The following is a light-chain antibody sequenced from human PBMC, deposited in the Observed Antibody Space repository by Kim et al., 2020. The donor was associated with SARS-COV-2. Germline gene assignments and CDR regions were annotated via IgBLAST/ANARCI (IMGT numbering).Light chain of an antibody. V-gene: IGKV3-15*01. CDR3: QQFNYWLT. J-gene: IGKJ5*01. CDR2: DAS. Sequence: SVSPGERATLSCRASESVSRNLAWYQQKPGQAPRLLIYDASTRATGIPARFSGSGSGTDFTLTISSLQSEDFAVYYCQQFNYWLTFGQGTRLEIK. CDR1: ESVSRN.